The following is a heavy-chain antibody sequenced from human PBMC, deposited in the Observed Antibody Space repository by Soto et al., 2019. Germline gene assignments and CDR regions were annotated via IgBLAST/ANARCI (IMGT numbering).Heavy chain of an antibody. V-gene: IGHV1-69*04. CDR1: GGTFSSYT. CDR3: AREGDSIGWYVAEFYYCYGMDV. Sequence: GASVKVSCKASGGTFSSYTISWVRQAPGQGLEWMGRIIPILGIANYAQKLQGRVTMTTDTSTSTAYMELRSLRSDDTAVYYCAREGDSIGWYVAEFYYCYGMDVWGQGTTVTVSS. D-gene: IGHD6-19*01. CDR2: IIPILGIA. J-gene: IGHJ6*02.